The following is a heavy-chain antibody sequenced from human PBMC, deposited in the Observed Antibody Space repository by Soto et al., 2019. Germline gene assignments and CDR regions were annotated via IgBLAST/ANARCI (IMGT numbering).Heavy chain of an antibody. Sequence: ESGGGLVQPGGSLRLSCAASGFTFSSYSMNWVRQAPGKGLEWVSYISSSSSTIYYADSVKGRFTISRDNAKNSLYLQMNSLRDEDTAVYYCARVEPFIAGAGIGYFDYWVQGTLVTVSS. D-gene: IGHD6-19*01. CDR3: ARVEPFIAGAGIGYFDY. J-gene: IGHJ4*02. CDR2: ISSSSSTI. V-gene: IGHV3-48*02. CDR1: GFTFSSYS.